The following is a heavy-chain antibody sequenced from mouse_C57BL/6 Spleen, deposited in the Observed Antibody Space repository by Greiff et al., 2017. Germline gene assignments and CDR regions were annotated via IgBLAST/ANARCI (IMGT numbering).Heavy chain of an antibody. J-gene: IGHJ4*01. V-gene: IGHV3-6*01. CDR3: AREGTGVAMDY. CDR1: GYSITSGYY. CDR2: ISYDGSN. Sequence: EVKLMESGPGLVKPSQSLSLTCSVTGYSITSGYYWNWIRQFPGNKLEWMGYISYDGSNNYNPSLKNRISITRDTSKNQFFLKLNSVTTEDTATYYCAREGTGVAMDYWGQGTSVTVSS. D-gene: IGHD1-1*01.